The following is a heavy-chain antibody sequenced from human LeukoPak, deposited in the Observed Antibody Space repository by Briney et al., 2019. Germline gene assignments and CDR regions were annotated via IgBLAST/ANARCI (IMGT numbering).Heavy chain of an antibody. CDR2: IYTSGST. D-gene: IGHD1-26*01. J-gene: IGHJ4*02. Sequence: SETLSLTCTVPGGSISSYYWSWIRQPAGKGLEWIGRIYTSGSTNYNPSLKSRVTISVDKSKNQFSLKLSSVTAADTAVYYCARDRTVGATNGDYFDYWGQETLVTVSS. CDR1: GGSISSYY. CDR3: ARDRTVGATNGDYFDY. V-gene: IGHV4-4*07.